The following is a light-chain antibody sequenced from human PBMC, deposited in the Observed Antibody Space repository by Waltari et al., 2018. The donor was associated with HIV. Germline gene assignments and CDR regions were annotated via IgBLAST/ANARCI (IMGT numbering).Light chain of an antibody. J-gene: IGLJ2*01. V-gene: IGLV2-14*01. CDR3: SSYTTSSSLL. CDR1: SRDVGGYSY. CDR2: EVS. Sequence: QSALTQPASVSGSPGQSITISCPGTSRDVGGYSYVSWYQQHPGKAPKLMIYEVSNRPSGVSNRFSGSKSGNTASLTISGLQAEDEADYYCSSYTTSSSLLFGGGTKLTVL.